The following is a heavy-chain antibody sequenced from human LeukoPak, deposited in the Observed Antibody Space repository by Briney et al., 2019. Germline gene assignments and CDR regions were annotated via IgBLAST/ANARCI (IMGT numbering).Heavy chain of an antibody. Sequence: PGGSLRLSCAASGFTFSSYAMSWVRQAPGKGLEWVSAIRGSGGSKYYADSVKGRFTISRDKSKKTLYLQLNSLRAEDTAVYYCAKDRIRLRHQDFDYWGQGTLVTVSS. V-gene: IGHV3-23*01. CDR1: GFTFSSYA. CDR2: IRGSGGSK. CDR3: AKDRIRLRHQDFDY. J-gene: IGHJ4*02. D-gene: IGHD4-17*01.